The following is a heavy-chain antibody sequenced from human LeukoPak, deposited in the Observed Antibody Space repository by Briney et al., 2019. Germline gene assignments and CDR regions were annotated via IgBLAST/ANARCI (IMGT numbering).Heavy chain of an antibody. D-gene: IGHD2-2*01. CDR1: GFTFSSYD. V-gene: IGHV3-13*01. CDR2: IGTVGDT. J-gene: IGHJ3*02. Sequence: GSLRLSCAASGFTFSSYDMHWVRQATGKGLEWVSTIGTVGDTYCPGSVKGRFTISRENAKNSLYLQMNSLRAGDTAVYYCARGFVCSSTSCRWGEAFDIWGQGTMVTVSS. CDR3: ARGFVCSSTSCRWGEAFDI.